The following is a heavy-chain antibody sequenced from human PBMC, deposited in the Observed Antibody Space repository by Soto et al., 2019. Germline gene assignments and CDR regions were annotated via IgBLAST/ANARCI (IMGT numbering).Heavy chain of an antibody. J-gene: IGHJ4*02. CDR1: GYTFNDYF. CDR3: ARGKNSGYDYFDY. CDR2: IIPASGVT. D-gene: IGHD5-12*01. Sequence: ASVTVSCKASGYTFNDYFLHWVRQAPGQGLEWMGWIIPASGVTHYAHNFQGRVTMTSDTSVSTVFMELSSLRSDDTAIYYCARGKNSGYDYFDYWGQGTLVTVSS. V-gene: IGHV1-2*02.